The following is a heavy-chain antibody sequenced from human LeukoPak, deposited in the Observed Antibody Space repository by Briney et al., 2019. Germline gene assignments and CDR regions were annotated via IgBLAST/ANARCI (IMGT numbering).Heavy chain of an antibody. Sequence: GGSLRLSCAASGFPFSSYSMNWVRRAPGKGLEWVSSISSSSSYIYYADSVKGRFTISRDNAKNSLYLQMNSLRAEDTAVYYCARDGYYDSSGYYSGAFDIWGQGTMVTVSS. CDR3: ARDGYYDSSGYYSGAFDI. CDR2: ISSSSSYI. V-gene: IGHV3-21*01. D-gene: IGHD3-22*01. CDR1: GFPFSSYS. J-gene: IGHJ3*02.